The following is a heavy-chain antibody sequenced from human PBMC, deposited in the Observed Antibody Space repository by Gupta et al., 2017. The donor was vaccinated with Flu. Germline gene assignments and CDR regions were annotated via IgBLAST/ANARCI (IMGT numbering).Heavy chain of an antibody. CDR2: IIPVFGTT. CDR3: AKSAPNRDNWNPYYFDS. J-gene: IGHJ4*02. Sequence: AFGWVRQAPGQGLELMGGIIPVFGTTNYSQKYQGRLTITADESTSTASMELSRLRSEDTAVYYCAKSAPNRDNWNPYYFDSWGQGTLITVSS. D-gene: IGHD1-20*01. CDR1: A. V-gene: IGHV1-69*01.